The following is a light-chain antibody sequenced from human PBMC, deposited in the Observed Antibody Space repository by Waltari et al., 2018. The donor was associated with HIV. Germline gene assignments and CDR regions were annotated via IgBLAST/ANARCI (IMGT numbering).Light chain of an antibody. CDR3: CSYAGGSSSV. V-gene: IGLV2-23*02. CDR2: EVN. CDR1: SRAVGGYNI. J-gene: IGLJ3*02. Sequence: QSALIQPASVSGSPGQSIPISCTGTSRAVGGYNIVSWYQQYPGKAPKVMIYEVNKRPSGISNRFSGSKSGNTASLTISGLQPEDEADYYCCSYAGGSSSVFGGGTKLTVL.